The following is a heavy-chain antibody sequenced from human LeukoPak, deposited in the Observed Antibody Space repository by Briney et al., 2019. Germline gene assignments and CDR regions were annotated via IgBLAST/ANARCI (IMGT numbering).Heavy chain of an antibody. Sequence: PGGSLRLSCAASGFTFSSYNMNWVRQAPGKGLEWVSSISSSSSYIYYADSVKGRFTISRDNAKNSLYLQMNGLRAEDTAVYYCARVPLRGSWYLTYWGQGTLVTVSS. V-gene: IGHV3-21*01. D-gene: IGHD6-13*01. CDR1: GFTFSSYN. CDR2: ISSSSSYI. J-gene: IGHJ4*02. CDR3: ARVPLRGSWYLTY.